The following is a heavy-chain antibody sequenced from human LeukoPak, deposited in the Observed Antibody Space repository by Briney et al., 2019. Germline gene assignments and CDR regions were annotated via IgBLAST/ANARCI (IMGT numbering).Heavy chain of an antibody. CDR3: ARTTEGGYTYGYFYYYYMDV. CDR1: GFTFSSYW. CDR2: IYYSGST. J-gene: IGHJ6*03. V-gene: IGHV4-39*07. D-gene: IGHD5-18*01. Sequence: GSLRLSCPASGFTFSSYWMGWIRQPPGKGLECIGNIYYSGSTYYNPSLKSRVTISVDTSKNQFSLKLTSVTAADTAVYYCARTTEGGYTYGYFYYYYMDVWGKGTTVTISS.